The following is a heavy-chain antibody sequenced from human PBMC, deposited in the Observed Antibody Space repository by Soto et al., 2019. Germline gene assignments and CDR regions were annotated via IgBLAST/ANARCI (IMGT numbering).Heavy chain of an antibody. J-gene: IGHJ1*01. Sequence: QVQVVQSGAEVKKPGSSVKISCTASGRIFSSFPTSWVRQVPGQGLEWMGGVISASGSVTYAPKFQGRVTMTAVNSAGIGYMELTRLTSEDTAIYYCARVGSRDAYNYVLNQWGPGTVVTVSS. CDR1: GRIFSSFP. V-gene: IGHV1-69*06. CDR2: VISASGSV. D-gene: IGHD5-18*01. CDR3: ARVGSRDAYNYVLNQ.